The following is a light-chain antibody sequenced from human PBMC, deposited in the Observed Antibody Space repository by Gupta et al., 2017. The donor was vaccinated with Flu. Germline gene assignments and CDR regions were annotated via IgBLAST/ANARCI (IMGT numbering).Light chain of an antibody. CDR2: DVS. CDR1: SSDVGGYNY. Sequence: QSALTQPASVSGSPGQSITISCTGTSSDVGGYNYVSWYQQHPGKAPKLMIYDVSNRPSGVSNRCSGSKSGNTASLTISGLQAEDEAYYYCSSYTSSSTLVFGGGTKLTVL. CDR3: SSYTSSSTLV. J-gene: IGLJ2*01. V-gene: IGLV2-14*01.